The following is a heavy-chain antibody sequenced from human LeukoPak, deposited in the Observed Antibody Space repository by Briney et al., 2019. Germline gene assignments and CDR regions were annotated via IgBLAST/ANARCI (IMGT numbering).Heavy chain of an antibody. V-gene: IGHV1-2*06. J-gene: IGHJ4*02. Sequence: GASVKVSCKASGYTFTGYYMHWVQQAPGQGLEWMGRINPNSGGTNYAQKFLGRITMTRDTSTSAVHMELSSLRSEDTAVYYCAREGPETYYFDSWGQGTLVTVSS. CDR3: AREGPETYYFDS. CDR1: GYTFTGYY. CDR2: INPNSGGT. D-gene: IGHD5-24*01.